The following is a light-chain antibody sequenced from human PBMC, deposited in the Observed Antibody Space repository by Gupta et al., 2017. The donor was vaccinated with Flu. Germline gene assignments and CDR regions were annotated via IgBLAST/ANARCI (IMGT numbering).Light chain of an antibody. CDR3: SSYTSSYTYV. J-gene: IGLJ1*01. CDR1: SSDVGSYNR. CDR2: EVT. Sequence: QSALTQPPSVSGSPGQSVTISCPGTSSDVGSYNRVSWYQQPPGTAPKLMIYEVTNRPSGVPDRFSGSKSGNTASMTISGLQAEDEADYYCSSYTSSYTYVFGTGTKVTVL. V-gene: IGLV2-18*02.